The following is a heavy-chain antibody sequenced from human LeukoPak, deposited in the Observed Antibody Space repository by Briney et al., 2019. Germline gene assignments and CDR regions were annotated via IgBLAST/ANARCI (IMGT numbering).Heavy chain of an antibody. V-gene: IGHV3-15*01. Sequence: PWGSLRLSCTASGFIFPNAWMHWVRQAPGKGLEWIGRIKNKNSGRTTNYIAPVKSRFTISRYDCRNTVYLEMDSVKTDDTAIYYCVTDGGFLPYYFTYWGKESLGTVSS. CDR2: IKNKNSGRTT. J-gene: IGHJ1*01. CDR3: VTDGGFLPYYFTY. D-gene: IGHD3-10*01. CDR1: GFIFPNAW.